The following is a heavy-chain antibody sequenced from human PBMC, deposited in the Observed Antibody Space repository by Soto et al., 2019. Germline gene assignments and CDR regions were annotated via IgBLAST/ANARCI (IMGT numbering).Heavy chain of an antibody. D-gene: IGHD6-19*01. V-gene: IGHV1-18*01. CDR1: GYTFTSSG. CDR3: ARFDAQWLVRGGY. J-gene: IGHJ4*02. Sequence: GASVKVSCKTSGYTFTSSGISWVRQAPGQGLEWMGWINAGNGNTKYAQKFQDRVTMTRDTSASTAYMELSSLRSEDTAVYYCARFDAQWLVRGGYWGQGTLVTVSS. CDR2: INAGNGNT.